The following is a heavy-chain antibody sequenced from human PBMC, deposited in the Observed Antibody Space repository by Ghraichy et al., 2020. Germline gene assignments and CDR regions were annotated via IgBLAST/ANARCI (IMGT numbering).Heavy chain of an antibody. CDR1: GGSISSSSYY. D-gene: IGHD5-24*01. V-gene: IGHV4-39*07. J-gene: IGHJ4*02. CDR2: IYYSGST. Sequence: SQTLSLTCTVSGGSISSSSYYWGWIRQPPGKGLEWIGSIYYSGSTYYNPSLKSRVTISVDTSKNQFSLKLSSVTAADTAVYYCARQEGWLHQPGGFDYWGQGTLVTVSS. CDR3: ARQEGWLHQPGGFDY.